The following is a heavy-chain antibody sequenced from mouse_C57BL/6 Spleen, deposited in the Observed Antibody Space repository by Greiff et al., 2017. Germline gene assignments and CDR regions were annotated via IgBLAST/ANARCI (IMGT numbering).Heavy chain of an antibody. Sequence: QVQLQQPGAELVKPGSSVKLSCKASGYTFTSYWMHWVKQRPIQGLEWIGNIDPSDSETHYNQKFKDKATLTVDKSSSTAYMQLSSLTSEDSAVYCGGRSVDYYGSNYAMDYWGQGTSVTVSS. CDR3: GRSVDYYGSNYAMDY. D-gene: IGHD1-1*01. CDR1: GYTFTSYW. CDR2: IDPSDSET. J-gene: IGHJ4*01. V-gene: IGHV1-52*01.